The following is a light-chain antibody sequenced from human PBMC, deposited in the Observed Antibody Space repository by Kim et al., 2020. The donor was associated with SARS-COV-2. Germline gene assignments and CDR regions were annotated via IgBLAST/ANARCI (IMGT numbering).Light chain of an antibody. CDR2: YDR. CDR1: NIARKT. J-gene: IGLJ2*01. Sequence: SYELTQPPSVSVAPEKTATITCGGNNIARKTVHWYQQKPGQAPVLVIYYDRDRPSGIPERFSGSNSGNTATLTISRVEAGDEADYYCQVWDSSSDHVIFGGGTKVTVL. V-gene: IGLV3-21*04. CDR3: QVWDSSSDHVI.